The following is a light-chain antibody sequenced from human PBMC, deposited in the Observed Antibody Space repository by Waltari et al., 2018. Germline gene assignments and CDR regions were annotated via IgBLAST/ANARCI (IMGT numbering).Light chain of an antibody. J-gene: IGKJ2*01. CDR2: GAS. CDR3: QQYGSSPYS. V-gene: IGKV3-20*01. Sequence: EIVLTQSQGTLSLSAGERATLFCKASQTLNSNYLAWYQQKPGQSPGLLIFGASRRATGIPDRFSGSGSGTDFTLTISRLETEDSALYYCQQYGSSPYSFGQGARVEIK. CDR1: QTLNSNY.